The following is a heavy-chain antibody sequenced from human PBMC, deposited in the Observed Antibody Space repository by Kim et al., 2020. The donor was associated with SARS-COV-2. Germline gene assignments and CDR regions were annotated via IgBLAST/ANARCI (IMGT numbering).Heavy chain of an antibody. D-gene: IGHD1-26*01. CDR3: ATGGIVGAVFDY. V-gene: IGHV1-24*01. J-gene: IGHJ4*02. Sequence: YAQKFQGRVTMTEDTSTDTAYMELSSLRSEDTAVYYCATGGIVGAVFDYWGQGTLVTVSS.